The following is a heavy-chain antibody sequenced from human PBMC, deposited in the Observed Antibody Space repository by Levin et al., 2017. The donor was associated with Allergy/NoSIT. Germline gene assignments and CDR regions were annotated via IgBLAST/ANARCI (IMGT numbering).Heavy chain of an antibody. Sequence: ASVKVSCKASGYTFTSYDINWVRQATGQGLEWMGWMNPNSGNTGYAQKFQGRVTMTRNTSISTAYMELSSLRSEDTAVYYCARVECLGRIGYCSGGSCHGANCYYYGMDVWGQGTTVTVSS. CDR1: GYTFTSYD. CDR3: ARVECLGRIGYCSGGSCHGANCYYYGMDV. CDR2: MNPNSGNT. D-gene: IGHD2-15*01. J-gene: IGHJ6*02. V-gene: IGHV1-8*01.